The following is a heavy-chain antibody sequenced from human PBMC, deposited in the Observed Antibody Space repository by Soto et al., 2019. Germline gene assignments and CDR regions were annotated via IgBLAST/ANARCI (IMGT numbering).Heavy chain of an antibody. V-gene: IGHV1-69*05. Sequence: QVQLVQSGAEVKKPGSLVKVSCKASGGTFSSYAISWVRQAPGQGLEWMGGIIPIFGTANYAQKFQGRVTIXPXXSTSTAYMELSSLRSEDTAVYYCASPGVGGYYFDYWGQGTLVTVSS. CDR1: GGTFSSYA. CDR2: IIPIFGTA. D-gene: IGHD2-15*01. CDR3: ASPGVGGYYFDY. J-gene: IGHJ4*02.